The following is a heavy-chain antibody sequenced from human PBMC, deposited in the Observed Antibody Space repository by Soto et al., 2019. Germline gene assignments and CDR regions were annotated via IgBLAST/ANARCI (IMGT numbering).Heavy chain of an antibody. CDR3: FSPGYRNYDSDY. CDR1: GFTLSGSV. CDR2: IRSRSNGYAT. Sequence: GGSLRLSCAASGFTLSGSVIYWVRQPSGKGLEWVGRIRSRSNGYATAYAASVRGRFTISRDDSKDTAYLQMNSLKTEDTAVYYCFSPGYRNYDSDYGCQGTL. J-gene: IGHJ4*02. V-gene: IGHV3-73*01. D-gene: IGHD5-12*01.